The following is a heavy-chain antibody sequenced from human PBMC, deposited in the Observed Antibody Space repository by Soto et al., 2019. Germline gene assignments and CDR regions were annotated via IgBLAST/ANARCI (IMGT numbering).Heavy chain of an antibody. CDR3: ARARVLYCGGDCYSGGDY. Sequence: ASVKVSCKASGYTFTSYGISWVRQAPGQGLEWMGWISAYNGNTNYAQKLQGRVTMTTDTSTSTAYMELRSLRSDDTAVYYCARARVLYCGGDCYSGGDYWGQGTLVTVSS. CDR1: GYTFTSYG. CDR2: ISAYNGNT. D-gene: IGHD2-21*02. J-gene: IGHJ4*02. V-gene: IGHV1-18*01.